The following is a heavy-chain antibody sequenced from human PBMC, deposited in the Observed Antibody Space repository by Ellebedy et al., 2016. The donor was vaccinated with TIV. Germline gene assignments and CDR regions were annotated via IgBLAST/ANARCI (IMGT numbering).Heavy chain of an antibody. CDR2: IYYSGSA. V-gene: IGHV4-39*07. D-gene: IGHD1-26*01. CDR3: VRWVGHFDF. Sequence: MPGGSLRLSCTVSGGSISTSDYYWNWIRQPPGKGLEWIGSIYYSGSAYYNPSLKSPVTVSVDTSKNQFSLNLSSVTAADTAVYYCVRWVGHFDFWGQGTLVTVSS. J-gene: IGHJ4*02. CDR1: GGSISTSDYY.